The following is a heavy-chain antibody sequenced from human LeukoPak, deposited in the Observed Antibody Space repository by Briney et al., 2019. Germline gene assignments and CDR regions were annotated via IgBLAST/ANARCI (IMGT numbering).Heavy chain of an antibody. CDR3: ARGGSGNTFDY. CDR2: TYQRSKWYN. D-gene: IGHD6-25*01. Sequence: SQTLSLTCAISGDSVSSSSAAWNWISQSPSRGLEWLGRTYQRSKWYNDYAVSVKSRITINPDTSRNQFCLQLNSVTPEDTAVYYCARGGSGNTFDYWGQGTLVTVSS. CDR1: GDSVSSSSAA. V-gene: IGHV6-1*01. J-gene: IGHJ4*02.